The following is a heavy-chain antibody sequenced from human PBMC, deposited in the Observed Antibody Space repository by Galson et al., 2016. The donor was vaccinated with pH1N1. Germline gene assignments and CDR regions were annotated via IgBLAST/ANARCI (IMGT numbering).Heavy chain of an antibody. D-gene: IGHD3-16*01. CDR2: IIPIFGTP. Sequence: SVKVSCKASGGTFYKFSFTWVRQAPGQGLEWMGGIIPIFGTPTYAQRFQARLTISADVSTNTAYMELDRLTSEDTAIFYCAGTDLRQGELTYDFSYDMDVWGQGTTVTVSS. CDR3: AGTDLRQGELTYDFSYDMDV. CDR1: GGTFYKFS. J-gene: IGHJ6*02. V-gene: IGHV1-69*13.